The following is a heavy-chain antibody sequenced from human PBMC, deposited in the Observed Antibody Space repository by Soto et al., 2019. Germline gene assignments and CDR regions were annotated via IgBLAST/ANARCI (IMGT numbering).Heavy chain of an antibody. V-gene: IGHV3-23*01. CDR2: ISGSGGST. CDR1: GFTCSSYA. J-gene: IGHJ4*02. Sequence: GSLRIAGSASGFTCSSYAMSWVRQAPGKGLEWVSAISGSGGSTYYADSVKGRFTISRDNSKNTLYLQMNSLRAEDTAVYYCAKDLGQYSSSYFDYWGQGTLVTVS. D-gene: IGHD6-6*01. CDR3: AKDLGQYSSSYFDY.